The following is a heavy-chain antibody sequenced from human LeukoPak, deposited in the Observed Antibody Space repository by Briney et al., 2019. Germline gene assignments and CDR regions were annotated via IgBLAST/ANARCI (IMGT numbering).Heavy chain of an antibody. CDR2: MNPNSGNT. Sequence: ASVKVSCKASGYTFTSYDINWVRQATGQGLERMGWMNPNSGNTGYAQKFQGRVTITRNTSISTAYMELSSLRSEDTAMYYCASTLRGYSGLRSFDYWGQGTLVTVSS. CDR3: ASTLRGYSGLRSFDY. J-gene: IGHJ4*02. CDR1: GYTFTSYD. V-gene: IGHV1-8*03. D-gene: IGHD5-12*01.